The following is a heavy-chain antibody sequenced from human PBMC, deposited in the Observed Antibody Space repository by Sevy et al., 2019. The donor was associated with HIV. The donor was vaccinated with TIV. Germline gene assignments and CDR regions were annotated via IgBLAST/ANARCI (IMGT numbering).Heavy chain of an antibody. Sequence: GGSLRLSCAASGFTFSKDSMSWVRQPPGKGLAWVSTLSIVSGEINYADSVKGRFTISRDNSKSMVYLQMNNLGPADTAVYYCAREGCTEPLDYWGQGTLVTVSS. CDR1: GFTFSKDS. V-gene: IGHV3-23*01. J-gene: IGHJ4*02. CDR3: AREGCTEPLDY. CDR2: LSIVSGEI. D-gene: IGHD2-8*02.